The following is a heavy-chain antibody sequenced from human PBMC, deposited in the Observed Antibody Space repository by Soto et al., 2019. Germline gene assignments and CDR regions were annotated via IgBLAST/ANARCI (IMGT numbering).Heavy chain of an antibody. J-gene: IGHJ6*03. CDR1: GFTFSDYY. CDR3: ARDEATGTGYYYYYYYMDV. V-gene: IGHV3-11*01. Sequence: GGSLRLSCAASGFTFSDYYMSWIRQAPGKGLEWVSYISSSGSTIYYADSVKGRFTISRDNAKNSLYLQMNSLRAEDTAVYYCARDEATGTGYYYYYYYMDVWGKGTTVTVSS. D-gene: IGHD1-1*01. CDR2: ISSSGSTI.